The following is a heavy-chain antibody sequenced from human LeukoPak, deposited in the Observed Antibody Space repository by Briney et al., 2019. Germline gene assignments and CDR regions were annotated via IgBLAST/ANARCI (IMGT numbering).Heavy chain of an antibody. CDR2: INHSGST. CDR3: ARRVRRMVRDNWFDP. D-gene: IGHD3-10*01. CDR1: GGSFSGYY. Sequence: SETLSLTCAVYGGSFSGYYWSWLRQPPGKGLEWIGEINHSGSTNYNPSLKSRVTISVDTSKNQFSLKLSSVTAADTAVYYCARRVRRMVRDNWFDPWGQGTLVTVSS. J-gene: IGHJ5*02. V-gene: IGHV4-34*01.